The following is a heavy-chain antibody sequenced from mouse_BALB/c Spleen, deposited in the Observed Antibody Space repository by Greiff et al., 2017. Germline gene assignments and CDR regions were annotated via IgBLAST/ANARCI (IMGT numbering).Heavy chain of an antibody. J-gene: IGHJ3*01. D-gene: IGHD1-2*01. CDR1: GFTFSDFY. V-gene: IGHV7-1*02. CDR3: ARDAYYGPFAY. CDR2: SRNKANDYTT. Sequence: EVQGVESGGGLVQPGGSLRLSCATSGFTFSDFYMEWVRQPPVKRLEWIAASRNKANDYTTEYSASVKGRFIVSRDTSQSILYLQMNALRAEDTAIYYCARDAYYGPFAYWGQGTLVTVSA.